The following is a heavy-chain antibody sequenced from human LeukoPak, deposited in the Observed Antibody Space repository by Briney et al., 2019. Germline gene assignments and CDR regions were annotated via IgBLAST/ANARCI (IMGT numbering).Heavy chain of an antibody. Sequence: GGSLRFSCADTGFTFSNYWMNWVRQAPGKGLEWVANIKEDGSRINYVDSVKGRFTISRDNAKNSVYLQMDNLRAEDTAVYYCVGSSGWLFDYWGQGILVAVSS. CDR3: VGSSGWLFDY. V-gene: IGHV3-7*01. CDR1: GFTFSNYW. D-gene: IGHD6-19*01. CDR2: IKEDGSRI. J-gene: IGHJ4*02.